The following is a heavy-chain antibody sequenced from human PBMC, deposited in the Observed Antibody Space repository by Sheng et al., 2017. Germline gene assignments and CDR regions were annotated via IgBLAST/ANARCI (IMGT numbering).Heavy chain of an antibody. CDR1: GGTFSSYA. V-gene: IGHV1-69*13. CDR3: ARDRYYDSSGYHYYYYYGMDV. CDR2: IIPIFGTA. Sequence: QVQLVQSGAEVKKPGSSVKVSCKASGGTFSSYAISWVRQAPGQGLEWMGGIIPIFGTANYAQKFQGRVTITADESTSTAYMELSSLRSEDTAVYYCARDRYYDSSGYHYYYYYGMDVWGQGTTVTVSS. J-gene: IGHJ6*02. D-gene: IGHD3-22*01.